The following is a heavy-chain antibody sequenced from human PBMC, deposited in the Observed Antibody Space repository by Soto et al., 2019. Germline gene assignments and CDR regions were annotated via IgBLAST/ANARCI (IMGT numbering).Heavy chain of an antibody. V-gene: IGHV1-69*06. CDR3: ASDSSGRNWFDP. D-gene: IGHD3-22*01. J-gene: IGHJ5*02. Sequence: SVTVSCTASGGPFRSYAISWVRQAPGQGLEWMGGIIPIFGTANYAQKFQGRVTITADKSTSTAYMELSSLRSEDTAVYYCASDSSGRNWFDPWGQGTLVTSPQ. CDR1: GGPFRSYA. CDR2: IIPIFGTA.